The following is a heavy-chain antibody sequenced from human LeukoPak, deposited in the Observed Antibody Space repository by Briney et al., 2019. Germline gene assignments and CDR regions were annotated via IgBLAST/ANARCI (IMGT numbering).Heavy chain of an antibody. CDR1: GFTFSNHW. CDR3: VRGSVAAYTSPFDY. D-gene: IGHD6-19*01. Sequence: EGSLRLSCAASGFTFSNHWMHWVRQAPGKGLVWVSLVNSDGRSVNYADSVKGRFTISRDNAKNTLYLQMTSLRVEDTAVYYCVRGSVAAYTSPFDYWGQGTLVTVSS. V-gene: IGHV3-74*01. CDR2: VNSDGRSV. J-gene: IGHJ4*02.